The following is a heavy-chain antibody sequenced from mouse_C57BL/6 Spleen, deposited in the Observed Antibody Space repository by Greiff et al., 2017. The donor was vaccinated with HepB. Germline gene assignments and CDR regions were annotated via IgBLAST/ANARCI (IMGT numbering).Heavy chain of an antibody. D-gene: IGHD2-13*01. CDR2: IDPSDSYT. CDR3: AVWGLPNFDY. J-gene: IGHJ2*01. CDR1: GYTFTSYW. V-gene: IGHV1-69*01. Sequence: QVQLQQPGAELVMPGASVKLSCKASGYTFTSYWMHWVKQRPGQGLEWIGEIDPSDSYTNYNQKFKSKSTLTVDKSSSTAYMQLSSLTSEDSAVYYCAVWGLPNFDYWGQGTTLTVSS.